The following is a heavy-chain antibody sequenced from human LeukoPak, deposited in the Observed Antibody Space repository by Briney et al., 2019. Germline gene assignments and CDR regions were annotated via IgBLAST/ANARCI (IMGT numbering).Heavy chain of an antibody. J-gene: IGHJ4*02. CDR1: GFTFTHYN. V-gene: IGHV3-30*02. D-gene: IGHD6-25*01. CDR3: AKDFQRSFDY. CDR2: LRFDGTNK. Sequence: GGSLRLSCAASGFTFTHYNMHWVRQAPGTGLEWVAFLRFDGTNKYYADSVKGRFTISRDNSKNTLYLQMNSLRPEDTAVYYCAKDFQRSFDYWGQGTLCTVSS.